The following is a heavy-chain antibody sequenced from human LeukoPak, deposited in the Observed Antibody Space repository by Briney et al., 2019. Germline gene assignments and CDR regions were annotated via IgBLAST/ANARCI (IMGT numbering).Heavy chain of an antibody. CDR2: IYSGVGT. V-gene: IGHV3-53*01. D-gene: IGHD4-17*01. CDR1: GFTVSSSY. Sequence: GGSLRLSCVVSGFTVSSSYMSWVRQAPGKGLEWVSIIYSGVGTYYADSVKGRFTISRDNSKNTLYLQMNSLRAEDTAVYYCARVYGDPSYCFDYWGQGTLVTVSS. J-gene: IGHJ4*02. CDR3: ARVYGDPSYCFDY.